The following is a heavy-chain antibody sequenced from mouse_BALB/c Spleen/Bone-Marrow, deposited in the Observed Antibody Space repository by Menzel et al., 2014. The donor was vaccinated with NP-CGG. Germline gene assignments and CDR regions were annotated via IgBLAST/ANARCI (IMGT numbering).Heavy chain of an antibody. CDR3: ARRGNSYAMDY. J-gene: IGHJ4*01. CDR1: GYTFTSYW. D-gene: IGHD2-1*01. CDR2: IYPGDGDT. Sequence: VKLVESGAELARPGASVKLSCKASGYTFTSYWMQWVKQRPGQGLEWIGAIYPGDGDTRYTQKFKGKATLTADKSSSTAYMQLSSLASEDSAVYYCARRGNSYAMDYWGQGTSVTVSS. V-gene: IGHV1-87*01.